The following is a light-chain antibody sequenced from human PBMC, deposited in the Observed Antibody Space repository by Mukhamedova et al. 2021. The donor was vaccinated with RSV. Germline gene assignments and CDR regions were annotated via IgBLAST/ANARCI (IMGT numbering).Light chain of an antibody. J-gene: IGKJ5*01. V-gene: IGKV1-9*01. CDR2: AAS. Sequence: GKAPKLLISAASTLQSGVPSRFSGSGSGTDFTLTINSLQAEDFETYYCHQFNTDPITFGQGTRLEIK. CDR3: HQFNTDPIT.